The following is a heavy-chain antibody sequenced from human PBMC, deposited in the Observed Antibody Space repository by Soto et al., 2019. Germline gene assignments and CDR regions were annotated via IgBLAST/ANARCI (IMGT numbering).Heavy chain of an antibody. Sequence: LSLTCAVYGGSFSGYYWSWIRQPPGKGLEWIGEINHSGSTNYNPSLKSRATISVDTSKNQFSLKLSSVTAADTAVYYCARESYYHRRFDPWGQGTLVTVSS. CDR2: INHSGST. V-gene: IGHV4-34*01. J-gene: IGHJ5*02. CDR3: ARESYYHRRFDP. CDR1: GGSFSGYY. D-gene: IGHD3-3*02.